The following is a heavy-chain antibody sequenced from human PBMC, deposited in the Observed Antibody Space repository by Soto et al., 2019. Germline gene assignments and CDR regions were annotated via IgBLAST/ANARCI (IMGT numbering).Heavy chain of an antibody. CDR2: IYSGGST. V-gene: IGHV3-53*01. CDR1: GFTVSSNY. J-gene: IGHJ4*02. D-gene: IGHD3-22*01. CDR3: ASTYYYDSSGYYPPVY. Sequence: GGSLRLSCAASGFTVSSNYMSWVRQAPGKGLEWVSVIYSGGSTYYADSVKGRFTISRDNSKNTLYLQMNSLRAEDTAVYYCASTYYYDSSGYYPPVYWGQGTLVTVSS.